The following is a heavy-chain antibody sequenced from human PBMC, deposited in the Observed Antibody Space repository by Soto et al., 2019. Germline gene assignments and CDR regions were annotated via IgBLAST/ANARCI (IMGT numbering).Heavy chain of an antibody. CDR3: ARLSEERLGPGQSLDS. D-gene: IGHD3-16*02. J-gene: IGHJ4*02. V-gene: IGHV3-23*01. CDR1: GFNFRNYA. CDR2: ISGSAGTT. Sequence: GRSLRLSCTASGFNFRNYAMIWVRQAPGKGLEWVSVISGSAGTTNYADSVQGRFTISRDNSKNTLYLQMNSLRAEDTAIYHCARLSEERLGPGQSLDSWGQGTFVIVSS.